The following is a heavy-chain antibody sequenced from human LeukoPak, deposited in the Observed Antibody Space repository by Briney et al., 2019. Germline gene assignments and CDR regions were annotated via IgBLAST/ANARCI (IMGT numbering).Heavy chain of an antibody. J-gene: IGHJ3*02. CDR1: GFTFSSYS. CDR3: ARGRLGAFDI. CDR2: ISSSSSYI. Sequence: PGRSLRLSCAASGFTFSSYSMNCVRQAPGKGLEWVSSISSSSSYIYYADAVKGRFTISRDNAKNSLYLQMNSLRAEDTAVYYCARGRLGAFDIWGQGTMVTVSS. V-gene: IGHV3-21*01. D-gene: IGHD3-16*01.